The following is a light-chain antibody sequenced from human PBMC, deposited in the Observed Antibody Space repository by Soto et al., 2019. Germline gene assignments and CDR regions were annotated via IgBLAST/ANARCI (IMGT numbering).Light chain of an antibody. Sequence: QSALTQPASVSGSPGQSITISCTGTSSDVGGYNYVSWFQQHPGKAPKLKIYEVSNRPSGVSNRFSGSKSGNTASLTISGLQAEDEADYYCVSFTTSRSYVFGTGTKVTVL. V-gene: IGLV2-14*01. CDR1: SSDVGGYNY. CDR2: EVS. CDR3: VSFTTSRSYV. J-gene: IGLJ1*01.